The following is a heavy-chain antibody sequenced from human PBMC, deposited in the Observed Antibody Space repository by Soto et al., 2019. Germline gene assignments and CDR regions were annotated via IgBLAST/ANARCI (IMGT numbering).Heavy chain of an antibody. CDR3: ERAYAPYWFGENWPFDP. CDR2: IGTAGDT. CDR1: GFTFSSYD. D-gene: IGHD3-10*01. J-gene: IGHJ5*02. V-gene: IGHV3-13*01. Sequence: GGSLRLSCAASGFTFSSYDMHWVRQATGKGLEWVSAIGTAGDTYYPGSVKGRFTISRENAKNSLYLQMNSLRAGDTAVYYCERAYAPYWFGENWPFDPWGQGTLVTVSS.